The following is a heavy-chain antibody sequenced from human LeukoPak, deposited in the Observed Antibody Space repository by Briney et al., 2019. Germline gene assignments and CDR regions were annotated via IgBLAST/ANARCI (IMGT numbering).Heavy chain of an antibody. CDR3: ARGGHSGYDYFDY. J-gene: IGHJ4*02. CDR1: GFTFSSYW. Sequence: PGGSLRLSCAASGFTFSSYWMHWVRQAPGKGLVWVSRINSDGSSTSYADSVKGRFTISRDNAKNTLYLQMNSLRAEDTAVYYCARGGHSGYDYFDYWGQGTLVTVSS. CDR2: INSDGSST. V-gene: IGHV3-74*01. D-gene: IGHD5-12*01.